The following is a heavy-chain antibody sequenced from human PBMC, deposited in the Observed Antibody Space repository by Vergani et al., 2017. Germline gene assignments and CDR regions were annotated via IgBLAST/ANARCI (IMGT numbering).Heavy chain of an antibody. V-gene: IGHV3-21*04. CDR3: ARDLIENDTYGRSGY. CDR2: ISNSATYV. CDR1: QISLSGYQ. Sequence: EVQLQESGGGLVKPGGSLRLSCAGSQISLSGYQMHWFRQAPGKGLEWVSSISNSATYVFYADAVKGRFTVSRDNAENSLFLQMDSLRVEDTAVYYCARDLIENDTYGRSGYWGPGTLVTVSS. D-gene: IGHD6-25*01. J-gene: IGHJ1*01.